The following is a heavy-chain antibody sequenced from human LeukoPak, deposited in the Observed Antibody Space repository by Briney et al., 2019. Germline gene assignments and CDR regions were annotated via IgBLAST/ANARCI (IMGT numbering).Heavy chain of an antibody. CDR2: INNDGSDT. J-gene: IGHJ4*02. Sequence: GGSLRLSCAASGFTFSNYWMHWVRQAPGKGLVWVSRINNDGSDTRYADSVKGRITISRDNAKNTLYLQMNSLRAEDTAVYYCARDFMITFGGVIGYFDYWGQGTLVTVSS. V-gene: IGHV3-74*01. D-gene: IGHD3-16*02. CDR1: GFTFSNYW. CDR3: ARDFMITFGGVIGYFDY.